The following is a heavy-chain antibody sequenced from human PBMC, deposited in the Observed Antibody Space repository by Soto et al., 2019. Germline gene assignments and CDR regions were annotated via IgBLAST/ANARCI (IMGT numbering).Heavy chain of an antibody. CDR3: AKDLWTYGSGSYFGY. J-gene: IGHJ4*02. D-gene: IGHD3-10*01. CDR2: ISYDGSNK. V-gene: IGHV3-30*18. Sequence: GGSLRLSCAASGFTFSSYGMHWVRQAPGKGLEWAAVISYDGSNKYYADSVKGRFTISRDNSKNTLYLQMNSLRAEDTAVYYCAKDLWTYGSGSYFGYWGQGTLVTVSS. CDR1: GFTFSSYG.